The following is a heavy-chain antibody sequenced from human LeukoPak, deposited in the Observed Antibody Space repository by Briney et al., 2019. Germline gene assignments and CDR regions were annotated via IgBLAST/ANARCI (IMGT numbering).Heavy chain of an antibody. CDR3: ARDRAYDFWSGYPGAHFDY. CDR2: ISAYNGNT. Sequence: ASVKVSCKASGYTFTSYGISWVRQAPGQGLEWMGWISAYNGNTNYAQKLQGRVTMTTDTSTSTAYMELRSPRSDDTAVYYCARDRAYDFWSGYPGAHFDYWGQGTLVTVSS. D-gene: IGHD3-3*01. V-gene: IGHV1-18*01. J-gene: IGHJ4*02. CDR1: GYTFTSYG.